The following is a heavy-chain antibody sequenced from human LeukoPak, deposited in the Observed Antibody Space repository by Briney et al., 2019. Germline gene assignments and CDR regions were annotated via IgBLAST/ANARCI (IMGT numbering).Heavy chain of an antibody. D-gene: IGHD1-26*01. Sequence: GGSLGLSCAASGFTFSIYAMSWVRQAPGKGLEWVSAISGSGGSTYYADSVKGRFTISRDNSKNTLYLQMNSLRAEDTAVYYCAKVSASTPSYPYYLAYWRQGTLVTVSS. J-gene: IGHJ4*02. CDR3: AKVSASTPSYPYYLAY. CDR2: ISGSGGST. V-gene: IGHV3-23*01. CDR1: GFTFSIYA.